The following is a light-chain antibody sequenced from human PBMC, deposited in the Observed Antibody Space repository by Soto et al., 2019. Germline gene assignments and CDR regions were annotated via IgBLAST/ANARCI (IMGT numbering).Light chain of an antibody. CDR1: QRVLFRSNNKNY. J-gene: IGKJ4*01. V-gene: IGKV4-1*01. CDR3: QQYYSLPLI. CDR2: WAS. Sequence: DIVMTQSPDSLAVSLGERATINCKSSQRVLFRSNNKNYLAWYQQKPGQPPKLLIYWASTRESGVPDRFSGSGSGTDFTLTISSLQAEDVALSYCQQYYSLPLIFGGGTKVEIK.